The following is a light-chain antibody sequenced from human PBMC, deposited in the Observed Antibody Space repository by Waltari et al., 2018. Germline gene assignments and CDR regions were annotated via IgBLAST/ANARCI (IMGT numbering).Light chain of an antibody. Sequence: PEKGPRDLMKVNSDGSHTKGDDIPDRCSGSSSGPERYLTISSLQSEDEADYYCQTGGHGTWVFGGGTKLTVV. V-gene: IGLV4-69*01. CDR2: VNSDGSH. J-gene: IGLJ3*02. CDR3: QTGGHGTWV.